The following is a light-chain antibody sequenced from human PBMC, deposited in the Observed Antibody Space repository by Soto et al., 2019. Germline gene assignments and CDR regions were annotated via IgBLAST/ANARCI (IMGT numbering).Light chain of an antibody. Sequence: QSVLTQPPSASGSPGQSITISCTGTSSDVGGYNYVSWYQQHPGKAPKLIIYEVNTRPSGVPDRFSGSKSGNTASLTVTGLQAEDEADYYCSSYAGSNNSIFGEGTQLTVL. J-gene: IGLJ2*01. CDR2: EVN. V-gene: IGLV2-8*01. CDR3: SSYAGSNNSI. CDR1: SSDVGGYNY.